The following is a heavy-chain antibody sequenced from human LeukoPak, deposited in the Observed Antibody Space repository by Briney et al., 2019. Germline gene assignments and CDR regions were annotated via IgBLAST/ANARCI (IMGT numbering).Heavy chain of an antibody. J-gene: IGHJ5*02. CDR2: MYYSGST. Sequence: SQTLSLTCTVSGCSISSDDYYWIWIRQPPGKGLEWTAYMYYSGSTYYNPSLKSRVTMSADTSKNQLSLKLSSVTAADTAVYYCASPYCYDSWIDPWGQGILVTVSS. D-gene: IGHD3-22*01. CDR3: ASPYCYDSWIDP. CDR1: GCSISSDDYY. V-gene: IGHV4-30-4*01.